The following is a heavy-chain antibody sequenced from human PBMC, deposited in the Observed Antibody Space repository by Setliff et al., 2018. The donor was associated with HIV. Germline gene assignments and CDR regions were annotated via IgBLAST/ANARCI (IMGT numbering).Heavy chain of an antibody. D-gene: IGHD3-22*01. V-gene: IGHV3-21*04. J-gene: IGHJ4*02. Sequence: GGSLRLSCVASGFNFTSYSMNWVRQAPGKGLEWVSSISSSGNYMFYADSVKGRFTISRDNAKNSLYLQMNSLRAEDTAMYYCARVPPDRGGYSIFDSWGQGTLVTVSS. CDR1: GFNFTSYS. CDR3: ARVPPDRGGYSIFDS. CDR2: ISSSGNYM.